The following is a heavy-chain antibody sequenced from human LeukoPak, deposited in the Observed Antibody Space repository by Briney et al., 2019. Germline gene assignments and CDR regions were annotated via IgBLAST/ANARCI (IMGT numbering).Heavy chain of an antibody. V-gene: IGHV3-23*01. CDR2: ISGSGGST. J-gene: IGHJ4*02. Sequence: GGSLRLSCAASGFTFSSYAMSWVRQAPGKGLEWVSAISGSGGSTYYADSVKGRFTISRDSSKITLYLQMNSLRAEDTAVYYCAKRGTAMAAGDYWGQGTLVTVSS. CDR1: GFTFSSYA. D-gene: IGHD5-18*01. CDR3: AKRGTAMAAGDY.